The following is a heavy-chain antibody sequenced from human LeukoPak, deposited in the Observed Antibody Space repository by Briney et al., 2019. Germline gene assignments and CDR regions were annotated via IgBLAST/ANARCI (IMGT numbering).Heavy chain of an antibody. Sequence: SETLSLTCAVYGGSFSGNYWSWIRQPPGEGLEWIGEINHSGSTNYNPSLKSRVTISVDTSKNQFSLKLSSVTAADTAVYYCARNDYDILTGSGAFDIWGQGTMVTVSS. J-gene: IGHJ3*02. CDR1: GGSFSGNY. D-gene: IGHD3-9*01. CDR2: INHSGST. CDR3: ARNDYDILTGSGAFDI. V-gene: IGHV4-34*01.